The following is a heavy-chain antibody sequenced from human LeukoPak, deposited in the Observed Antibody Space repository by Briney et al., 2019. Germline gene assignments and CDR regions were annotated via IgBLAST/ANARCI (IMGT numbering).Heavy chain of an antibody. Sequence: GGSLRLSCATSGFTFSSYWMSWGRQAPAKGLERVANIKQDGSEKYYVDSVKGRFTISRDNAKNSLYLQMNSLRAEDTAVYYCARDTQGKRSYYFDYWGQGTLVTVSS. D-gene: IGHD4-23*01. CDR3: ARDTQGKRSYYFDY. CDR2: IKQDGSEK. CDR1: GFTFSSYW. V-gene: IGHV3-7*01. J-gene: IGHJ4*02.